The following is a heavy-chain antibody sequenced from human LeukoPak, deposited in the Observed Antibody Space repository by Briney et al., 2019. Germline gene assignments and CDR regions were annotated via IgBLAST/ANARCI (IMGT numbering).Heavy chain of an antibody. D-gene: IGHD5-18*01. V-gene: IGHV4-61*01. CDR2: IYYSGST. J-gene: IGHJ6*03. Sequence: SETLSLTCTVSGGSISSGSYYWSWIRQPPGKGLEWIGYIYYSGSTNYNPSLKSRVTISVDTSKNQFSLKLSSVTAADTAVYYCARKRGRSYGSVPYYYYYMDVWDKGTTVTVSS. CDR3: ARKRGRSYGSVPYYYYYMDV. CDR1: GGSISSGSYY.